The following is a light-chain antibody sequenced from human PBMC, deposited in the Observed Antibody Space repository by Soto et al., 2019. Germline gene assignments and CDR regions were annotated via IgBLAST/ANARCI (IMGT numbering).Light chain of an antibody. V-gene: IGKV3-11*01. CDR2: DAS. J-gene: IGKJ4*01. CDR3: QQRSSWPPPA. CDR1: KHVASC. Sequence: PWGRATLSCTASKHVASCLAGYHEQHGQAPRLLLYDASNRATGIPPRFSGSGSGTDFTLTISSLEPEDFAVYYCQQRSSWPPPAFGGGTKVDIK.